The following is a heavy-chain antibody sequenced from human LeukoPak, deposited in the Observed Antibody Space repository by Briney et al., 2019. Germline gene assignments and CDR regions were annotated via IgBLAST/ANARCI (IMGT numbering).Heavy chain of an antibody. V-gene: IGHV3-13*01. CDR2: IGTAGDT. J-gene: IGHJ2*01. CDR3: ARVQGLDFRWYFDL. Sequence: GGSLRLSCAASGFTFSSYDMHWVRQATGKGLEWVSAIGTAGDTYYPGSVKGRFTISRENAKNSLCLQMNSLRAGDTAVYYCARVQGLDFRWYFDLWSRGTLVTVSS. CDR1: GFTFSSYD.